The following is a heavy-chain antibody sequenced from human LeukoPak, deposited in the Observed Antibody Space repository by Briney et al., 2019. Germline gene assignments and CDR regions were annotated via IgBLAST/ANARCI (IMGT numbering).Heavy chain of an antibody. CDR1: GYTFTVHY. CDR3: ARHMTTANNWFDP. D-gene: IGHD4-17*01. J-gene: IGHJ5*02. Sequence: ASVKLSCKSSGYTFTVHYIPWVRQPPAQGLGWMGWINTNSGGTNYAQKSQGWVIMTRDTSISTAYMELSSLRYDDTAVYYCARHMTTANNWFDPWGQGTLVTVSS. V-gene: IGHV1-2*04. CDR2: INTNSGGT.